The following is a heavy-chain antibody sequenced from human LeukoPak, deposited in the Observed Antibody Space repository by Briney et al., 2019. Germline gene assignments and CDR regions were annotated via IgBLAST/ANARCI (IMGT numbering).Heavy chain of an antibody. CDR1: GGSISSYY. J-gene: IGHJ2*01. Sequence: SETLSPTCTVSGGSISSYYWSWIRQPPGKGLEWIGYIYYSGSTNYNPSLKSRVTISVDTSKNQFSLKLSSVTAADTAVYYCARAVVSDHFDLWGRGTLVTVSS. CDR3: ARAVVSDHFDL. V-gene: IGHV4-59*01. CDR2: IYYSGST. D-gene: IGHD2-21*01.